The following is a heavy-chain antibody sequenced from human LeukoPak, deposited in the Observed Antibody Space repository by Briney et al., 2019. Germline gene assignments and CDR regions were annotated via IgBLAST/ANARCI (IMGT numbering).Heavy chain of an antibody. D-gene: IGHD3/OR15-3a*01. V-gene: IGHV4-59*08. CDR2: IYYSGST. CDR3: ARQTGSGLFILP. Sequence: EASETLSLTCSVSGGSISSYYWSWIRQPPGKGLEWIGYIYYSGSTNYNPSLKSRVTISVDTSKNQFSLKLTSVTAADTAVYYCARQTGSGLFILPGGQGTLVTVSS. J-gene: IGHJ4*02. CDR1: GGSISSYY.